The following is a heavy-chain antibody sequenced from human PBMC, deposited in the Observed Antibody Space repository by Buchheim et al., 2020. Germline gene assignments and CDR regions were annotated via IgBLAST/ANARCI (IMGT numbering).Heavy chain of an antibody. CDR1: GGSVNSGDYY. V-gene: IGHV4-30-4*01. CDR3: ARDLSIVGARDAFDF. Sequence: QVQLQESGPGLVKPSQTLSLTCTVSGGSVNSGDYYWSWIRQPPGEGLEWIGSIYYSGSTYYNPSLKSRVTISIDPSKNQFSLKLSSVTAADTAVYYCARDLSIVGARDAFDFWGQGT. J-gene: IGHJ3*01. D-gene: IGHD1-26*01. CDR2: IYYSGST.